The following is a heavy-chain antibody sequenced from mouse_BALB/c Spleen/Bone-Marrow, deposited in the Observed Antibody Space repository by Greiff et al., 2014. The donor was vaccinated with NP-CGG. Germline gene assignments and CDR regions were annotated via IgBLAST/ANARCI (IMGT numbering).Heavy chain of an antibody. CDR1: GYTFTSYW. D-gene: IGHD1-1*01. V-gene: IGHV1S41*01. CDR2: IAPGSGST. J-gene: IGHJ2*01. Sequence: DLVKPGASVKLSCKASGYTFTSYWINWIKQRPGQGLEWIGRIAPGSGSTYYNEMFKGKATLTVDTSSSTAYIQLSSLSSEHSAVYFCARFPFYYGSSFYYFDYWGQGTTLTVSS. CDR3: ARFPFYYGSSFYYFDY.